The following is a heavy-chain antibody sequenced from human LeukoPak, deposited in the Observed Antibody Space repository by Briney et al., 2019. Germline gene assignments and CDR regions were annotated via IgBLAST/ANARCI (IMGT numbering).Heavy chain of an antibody. V-gene: IGHV1-2*02. CDR1: GFTFTGYY. Sequence: ASVKVSCKASGFTFTGYYLHWVRQAPGQGLEWMGWINPNSGVINYAQKFQGRVTMTRDTSISTAYMELSSLRSDDTAVYYCARIWDNALPFFDYWGQGTLVTVSS. J-gene: IGHJ4*02. D-gene: IGHD1-14*01. CDR3: ARIWDNALPFFDY. CDR2: INPNSGVI.